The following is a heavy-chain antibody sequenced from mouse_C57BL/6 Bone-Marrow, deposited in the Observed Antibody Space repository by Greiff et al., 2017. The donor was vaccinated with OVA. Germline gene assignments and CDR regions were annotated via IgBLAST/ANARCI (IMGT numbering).Heavy chain of an antibody. CDR3: ASCDSNYGCFDV. D-gene: IGHD2-5*01. CDR2: INPYNGGT. J-gene: IGHJ1*03. V-gene: IGHV1-19*01. CDR1: GYTFTDYY. Sequence: VQLQQSGPVLVKPGASVKMSCKASGYTFTDYYMNWVKQSHGQSLEWIGVINPYNGGTSYNQKFKGKATLTVDKSSSTAYMELSSLTSEDSAVYYCASCDSNYGCFDVWGTGTTVTVSS.